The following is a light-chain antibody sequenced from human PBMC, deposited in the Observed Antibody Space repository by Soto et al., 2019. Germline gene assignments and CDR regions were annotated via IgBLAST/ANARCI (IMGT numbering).Light chain of an antibody. CDR1: QSISSW. J-gene: IGKJ1*01. CDR2: HAY. CDR3: QQYNSSTWT. V-gene: IGKV1-5*01. Sequence: DIQMTQSPSTLSASVGDRVTLTCGASQSISSWFAWYQQKTGQAPKLLIYHAYSLESGVPSRFIGSECWTEFTITINSMQNDDFATYYCQQYNSSTWTFGQGTKVDIK.